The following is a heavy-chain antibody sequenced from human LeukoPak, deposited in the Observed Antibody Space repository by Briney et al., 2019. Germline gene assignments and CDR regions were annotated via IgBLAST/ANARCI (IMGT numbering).Heavy chain of an antibody. CDR3: ARDSGSYPRGMDV. D-gene: IGHD1-26*01. CDR1: GYTFTGYY. J-gene: IGHJ6*02. V-gene: IGHV1-2*02. CDR2: INPNSGGT. Sequence: GASVKLSCKSSGYTFTGYYMHWVRQAPGQGLEWIGWINPNSGGTNYAQKFQGRVTMTRDTSISTAYMELSRLRSDDTAVYYCARDSGSYPRGMDVWGQGTTVTVSS.